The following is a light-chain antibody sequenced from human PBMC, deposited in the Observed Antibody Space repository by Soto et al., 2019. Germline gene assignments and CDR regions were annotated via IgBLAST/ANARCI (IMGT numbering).Light chain of an antibody. CDR2: GAS. J-gene: IGKJ5*01. Sequence: EIVLTQSPGTLSLSPGERATLSCRASQSVSSSYLAWYQQKPGQAPRLIIHGASRRATGIPDRFSGSGSGTDFTLTISRLETEDFAVYYCQQYGSSPLVTFGQGTRLEIK. CDR1: QSVSSSY. V-gene: IGKV3-20*01. CDR3: QQYGSSPLVT.